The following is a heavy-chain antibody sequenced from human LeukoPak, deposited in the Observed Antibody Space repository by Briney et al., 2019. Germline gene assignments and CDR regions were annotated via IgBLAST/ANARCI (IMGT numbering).Heavy chain of an antibody. J-gene: IGHJ3*01. CDR1: GGSISSYY. V-gene: IGHV4-59*08. CDR3: ARHSLGTDTPWTRAFDL. D-gene: IGHD3/OR15-3a*01. Sequence: PSETLSLTCKVPGGSISSYYWSWIRQPPGKGLEWIGYIYYSGSTNYNPSLKSQVTISVDTSKNQFSLKLSSVTAADTAVYYCARHSLGTDTPWTRAFDLWGQGTMVTVSS. CDR2: IYYSGST.